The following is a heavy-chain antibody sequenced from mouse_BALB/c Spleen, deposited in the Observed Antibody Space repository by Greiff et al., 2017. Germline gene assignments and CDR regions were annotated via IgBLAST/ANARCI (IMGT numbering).Heavy chain of an antibody. J-gene: IGHJ4*01. CDR3: ARNAYYRYDGAMDY. V-gene: IGHV5-17*02. D-gene: IGHD2-14*01. Sequence: DVQLVESGGGLVQPGGSRKLSCAASGFTFSSFGMHWVRQAPEKGLEWVAYISSGSSTIYYADTVKGRFTISRDNPKNTLFLQMTSLRSEDTAMYYCARNAYYRYDGAMDYWGQGTSVTVSS. CDR1: GFTFSSFG. CDR2: ISSGSSTI.